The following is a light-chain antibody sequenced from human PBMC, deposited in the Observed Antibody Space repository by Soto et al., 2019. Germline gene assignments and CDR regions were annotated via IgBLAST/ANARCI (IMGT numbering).Light chain of an antibody. CDR3: QQRSNWPWT. CDR1: QSVRSY. Sequence: EIVLTQSPATLSLSPGERATLSCRASQSVRSYLTWYQQKPGQAPKLLIYDASNRATGIPARFSASGSGTDFTLTISSLETEDFAVYYCQQRSNWPWTFGPGTKVEIK. CDR2: DAS. J-gene: IGKJ1*01. V-gene: IGKV3-11*01.